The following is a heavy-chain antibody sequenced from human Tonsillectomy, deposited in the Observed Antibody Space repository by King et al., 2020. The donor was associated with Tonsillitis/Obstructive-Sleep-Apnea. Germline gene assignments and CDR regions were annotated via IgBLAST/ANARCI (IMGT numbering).Heavy chain of an antibody. D-gene: IGHD1-1*01. CDR1: GGSISSYY. Sequence: QLQESGPGLVKPSETLSLTCTVSGGSISSYYWSWIRQPPGKGLEWIGYIYYSGSTNYNPSLKSRVTISVDTSKNQFSLKLSSVTAADTAVYYCARDQEGTASGYYYYGMDGWGQGTTVTVSS. V-gene: IGHV4-59*01. J-gene: IGHJ6*02. CDR3: ARDQEGTASGYYYYGMDG. CDR2: IYYSGST.